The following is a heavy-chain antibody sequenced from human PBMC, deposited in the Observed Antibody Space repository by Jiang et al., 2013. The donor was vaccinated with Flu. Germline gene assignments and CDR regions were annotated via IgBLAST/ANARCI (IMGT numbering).Heavy chain of an antibody. J-gene: IGHJ2*01. CDR1: GFTVSSNY. CDR2: IYSSGST. CDR3: ARDRCGTDCSPRPHWYFDL. Sequence: VQLVESGGGLIQPGGPVRLSCAASGFTVSSNYMSWVRQAPGKGLGWVSVIYSSGSTYDADSVKGRFTISRDNSKNTLYLQMSSLRAEDTAVYYCARDRCGTDCSPRPHWYFDLWGRGTLVTVSS. D-gene: IGHD2-21*02. V-gene: IGHV3-53*01.